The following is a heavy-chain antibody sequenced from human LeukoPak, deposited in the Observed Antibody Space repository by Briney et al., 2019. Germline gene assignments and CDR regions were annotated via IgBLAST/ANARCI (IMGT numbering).Heavy chain of an antibody. CDR2: INHSGST. CDR3: ARAGPAAPFDY. J-gene: IGHJ4*02. Sequence: SETLSLTCTVSGGSISSSSYYWSWIRQPPGKGLEWIGEINHSGSTNYNPSLKSRVTISVDTSKNQFSLKLSSVTAADTAVYYCARAGPAAPFDYWGQGTLVTVSS. CDR1: GGSISSSSYY. V-gene: IGHV4-39*07. D-gene: IGHD2-2*01.